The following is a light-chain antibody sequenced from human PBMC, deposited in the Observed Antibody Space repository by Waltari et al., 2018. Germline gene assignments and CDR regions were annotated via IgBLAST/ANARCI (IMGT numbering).Light chain of an antibody. J-gene: IGKJ4*01. CDR3: QQRSLWPLT. Sequence: EIVLTQSPATLSLFAGERATLSCRASESVSRYLGWYQQKPGQDPRLLIYATSIRATGVPARFIGSGYGTDFILTISSLEPEDFALYFCQQRSLWPLTFGGGTKVEI. V-gene: IGKV3-11*01. CDR2: ATS. CDR1: ESVSRY.